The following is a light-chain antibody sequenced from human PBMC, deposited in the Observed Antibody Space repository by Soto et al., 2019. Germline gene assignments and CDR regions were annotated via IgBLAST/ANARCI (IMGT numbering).Light chain of an antibody. V-gene: IGKV1-8*01. CDR1: QGISSY. CDR2: AAS. CDR3: QQYYSYPPT. J-gene: IGKJ1*01. Sequence: AIRMTQSPSSLSASTGDRVTITCRASQGISSYLAWYQQKPGKAPKLLIYAASTLQSGVPSRFSGSGSGTAFTLTISCLQSEDFATYYCQQYYSYPPTFGQATKVDMK.